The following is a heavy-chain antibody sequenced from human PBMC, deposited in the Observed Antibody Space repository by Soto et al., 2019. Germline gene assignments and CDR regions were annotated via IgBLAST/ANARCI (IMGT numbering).Heavy chain of an antibody. CDR2: IWYDGSNK. CDR1: GFTFSSYG. J-gene: IGHJ6*03. Sequence: GGSLRLSSTASGFTFSSYGMHWVRQAPGKGLEWVAVIWYDGSNKYYADSVKDRFTISRDNSKNTLYLQMNSLRAEDTAVYYCARDYPGVDYYYYMDVGGKGTTVTVSS. V-gene: IGHV3-33*01. CDR3: ARDYPGVDYYYYMDV. D-gene: IGHD3-10*01.